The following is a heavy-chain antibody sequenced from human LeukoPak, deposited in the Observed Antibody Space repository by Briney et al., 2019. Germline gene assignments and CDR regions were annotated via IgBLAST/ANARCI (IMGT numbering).Heavy chain of an antibody. V-gene: IGHV3-11*04. CDR3: AREYPEGGYFDY. J-gene: IGHJ4*02. CDR1: VFTFSDYY. CDR2: ISSSGSSI. Sequence: AGGSLRLSCAASVFTFSDYYMSWVRQAPGKGLEWLSYISSSGSSIYYADSVKGRFTISRDNSKNTLYLQMNSLRAEDTAVYYCAREYPEGGYFDYWGQGTLVTVSS. D-gene: IGHD1-14*01.